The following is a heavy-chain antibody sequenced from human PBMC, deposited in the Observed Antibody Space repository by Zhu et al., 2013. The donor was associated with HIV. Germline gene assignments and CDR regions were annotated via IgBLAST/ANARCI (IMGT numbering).Heavy chain of an antibody. Sequence: QVQLVQSGAEVKKPGASVKVSCKVSGYTLSELSMHWVRQAPGKGLEWMGGFDPEDGETIYAQKFQGRVTMTEDKSTSTAYMELSSLRSEDTAVYYCASMADGITMIVVVNGGYYGMDVWGQGTTVTVSS. J-gene: IGHJ6*02. CDR1: GYTLSELS. V-gene: IGHV1-24*01. CDR3: ASMADGITMIVVVNGGYYGMDV. D-gene: IGHD3-22*01. CDR2: FDPEDGET.